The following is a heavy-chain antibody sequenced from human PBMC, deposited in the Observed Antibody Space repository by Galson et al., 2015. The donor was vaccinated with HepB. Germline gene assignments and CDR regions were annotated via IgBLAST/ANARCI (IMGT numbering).Heavy chain of an antibody. CDR2: ISYDGSNK. V-gene: IGHV3-30-3*01. CDR1: GFTFSGYA. CDR3: ARDRTYYYDTSGYYGNDAFDI. Sequence: SLRLSCAASGFTFSGYAMHWVRQAPGKGLEWVTLISYDGSNKYYADSVKGRFTISRDNSKNTLSLQMNSLRAEDTAVYYCARDRTYYYDTSGYYGNDAFDIWGQGTMVTVSS. D-gene: IGHD3-22*01. J-gene: IGHJ3*02.